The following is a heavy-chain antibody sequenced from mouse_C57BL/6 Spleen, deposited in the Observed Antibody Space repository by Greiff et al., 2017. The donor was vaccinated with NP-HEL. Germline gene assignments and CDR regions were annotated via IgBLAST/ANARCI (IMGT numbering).Heavy chain of an antibody. CDR2: ISSGGDYI. CDR1: GFTFSSYA. CDR3: TSLSTVYAMDY. J-gene: IGHJ4*01. V-gene: IGHV5-9-1*02. D-gene: IGHD1-1*01. Sequence: EVKLVESGEGLVKPGGSLKLSCAASGFTFSSYAMSWVRQTPEQRLEWVAYISSGGDYIYYADTVKGRFTISRDNARNTLYLQMSSLKSEDTAMYYCTSLSTVYAMDYWGQGTSVTVSS.